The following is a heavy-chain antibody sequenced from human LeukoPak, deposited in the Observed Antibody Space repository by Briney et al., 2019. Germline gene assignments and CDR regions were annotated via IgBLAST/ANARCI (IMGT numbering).Heavy chain of an antibody. CDR3: ARDGGPCSGGSCYPPYYYGMDV. CDR1: GFTFSSYS. D-gene: IGHD2-15*01. V-gene: IGHV3-48*02. Sequence: PGGSLRLSCAASGFTFSSYSMNWVRQAPGKGLEWVSYISSSSSTIYYAAPVKGRFTISRDNSKNSLYLQMNSLRDEDTAVYYCARDGGPCSGGSCYPPYYYGMDVWGQGSTVTVSS. J-gene: IGHJ6*01. CDR2: ISSSSSTI.